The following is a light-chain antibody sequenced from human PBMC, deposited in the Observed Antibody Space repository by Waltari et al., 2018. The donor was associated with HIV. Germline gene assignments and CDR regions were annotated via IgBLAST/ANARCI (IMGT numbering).Light chain of an antibody. CDR2: RNN. V-gene: IGLV1-47*01. Sequence: QSVLTHPPSASGTPGQRVTISCSGRSSNIGSNSVYWYQQLPGTTPKLLIYRNNQRPSGVPDRFSGSKSGTSASLAISGLRSEDEADYYCAAWDDSLSGWVFGGGTKLTVL. CDR1: SSNIGSNS. J-gene: IGLJ3*02. CDR3: AAWDDSLSGWV.